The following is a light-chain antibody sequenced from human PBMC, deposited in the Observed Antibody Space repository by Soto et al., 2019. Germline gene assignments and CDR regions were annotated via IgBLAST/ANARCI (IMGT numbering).Light chain of an antibody. CDR1: QSVGSN. Sequence: EIEMTQSPPTLYVYPGEKVTLSCMASQSVGSNLAWYQQEAGQAPRLLIYDTSTRATGIPARFSASGSGTECTLTISSLQSEDFAGYYCQQYNNWPLTFGQVTGLEIK. V-gene: IGKV3-15*01. J-gene: IGKJ5*01. CDR3: QQYNNWPLT. CDR2: DTS.